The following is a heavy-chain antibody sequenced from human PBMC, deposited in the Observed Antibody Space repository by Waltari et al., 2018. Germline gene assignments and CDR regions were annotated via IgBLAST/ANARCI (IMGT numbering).Heavy chain of an antibody. CDR1: GYSISSGYY. CDR3: ARAASGYLFDY. V-gene: IGHV4-38-2*01. CDR2: MFHSGSA. D-gene: IGHD5-12*01. Sequence: QVQLQESGPGLVEPSETLSLTCAVFGYSISSGYYLGWIRQPPGKGLEWIGSMFHSGSAYYNPSLKSRVTISVDTSKNQVSLKVTSVSAADTALYYCARAASGYLFDYWGQGTLVTVSS. J-gene: IGHJ4*02.